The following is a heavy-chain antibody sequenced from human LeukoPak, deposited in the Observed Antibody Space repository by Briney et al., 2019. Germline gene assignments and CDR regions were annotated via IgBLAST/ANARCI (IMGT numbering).Heavy chain of an antibody. CDR1: GYTFTSYY. J-gene: IGHJ4*02. Sequence: ASVKVSCKASGYTFTSYYMHWVRQAPGQGLEWMGIINPSGGSTIYAQKFQGRVTMTRDTSTSTVYMELSSLRSEDTAVYYCARDVRRRYYFDYWGQGTLVTVSS. CDR3: ARDVRRRYYFDY. CDR2: INPSGGST. D-gene: IGHD1-14*01. V-gene: IGHV1-46*01.